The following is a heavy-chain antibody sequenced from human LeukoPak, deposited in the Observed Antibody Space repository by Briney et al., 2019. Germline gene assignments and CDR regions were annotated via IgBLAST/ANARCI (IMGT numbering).Heavy chain of an antibody. J-gene: IGHJ4*02. CDR3: ARRPVAAGRSVRYFDY. CDR1: GVSFSVNY. D-gene: IGHD6-19*01. V-gene: IGHV4-34*01. CDR2: INDSGST. Sequence: SETLSLTCAVYGVSFSVNYWSWIRQPPGKGLEWIGEINDSGSTSYNPSLKSRVTISGDASKNQLSLKLSSVTAADTAVYYCARRPVAAGRSVRYFDYWGQGTLVTVSS.